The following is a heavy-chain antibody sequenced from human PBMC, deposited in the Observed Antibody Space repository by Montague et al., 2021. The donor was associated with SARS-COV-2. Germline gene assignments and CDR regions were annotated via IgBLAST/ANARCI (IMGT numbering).Heavy chain of an antibody. J-gene: IGHJ4*02. CDR1: GGSISSGGYY. V-gene: IGHV4-31*03. Sequence: TLSLTCIVSGGSISSGGYYWSWIRQHPGKGLGWIGYIYYSGSTYYNPSLKSRLSISLDTSNNPFSLRLRSVTAADTAVYYCARSECTSYSSSPFAYWGQGTLVTVSS. CDR2: IYYSGST. CDR3: ARSECTSYSSSPFAY. D-gene: IGHD6-13*01.